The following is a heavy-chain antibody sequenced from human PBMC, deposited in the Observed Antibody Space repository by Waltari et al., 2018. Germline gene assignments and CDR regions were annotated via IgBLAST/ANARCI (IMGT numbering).Heavy chain of an antibody. CDR1: GFTFSSYS. V-gene: IGHV3-21*01. D-gene: IGHD4-17*01. CDR3: ARDRRDDDYGDFDY. J-gene: IGHJ4*02. CDR2: ISSSISYI. Sequence: EVQLVESGGGLVKPGGSLRLSCAASGFTFSSYSMNWVRQAPGKGLEWCSSISSSISYIYYADSVKGRFTISRDNAKNSLYLQMNSLRAEDTAVYYCARDRRDDDYGDFDYWGQGTLVTVSS.